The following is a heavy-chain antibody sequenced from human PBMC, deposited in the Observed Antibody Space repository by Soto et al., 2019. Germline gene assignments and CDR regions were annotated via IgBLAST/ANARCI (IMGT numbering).Heavy chain of an antibody. Sequence: SETLSLTCAVYVGSFHGYSWSWIRQPRVKGLEWIGEINHSGSVNFNPTFKSRVSILLDPSKNQMSLQLSSVSAADTAMYYCAKGPQTVYYDSGTFYSSVHWGQGTLVTVS. D-gene: IGHD3-10*01. J-gene: IGHJ4*02. CDR3: AKGPQTVYYDSGTFYSSVH. CDR2: INHSGSV. CDR1: VGSFHGYS. V-gene: IGHV4-34*01.